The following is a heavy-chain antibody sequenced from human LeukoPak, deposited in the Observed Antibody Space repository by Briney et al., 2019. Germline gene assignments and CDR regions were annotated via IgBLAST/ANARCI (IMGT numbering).Heavy chain of an antibody. Sequence: ASVKVSCKASGYTFIRHDITWVRQAPGQGLEWMGWISAYNGNTNYAENLQGRVAMTTDTSTSTAYIELRSLGSDDTAVYYCARVGDLNAFDIWGQGTMVTVSS. V-gene: IGHV1-18*01. CDR1: GYTFIRHD. CDR3: ARVGDLNAFDI. CDR2: ISAYNGNT. D-gene: IGHD2-21*02. J-gene: IGHJ3*02.